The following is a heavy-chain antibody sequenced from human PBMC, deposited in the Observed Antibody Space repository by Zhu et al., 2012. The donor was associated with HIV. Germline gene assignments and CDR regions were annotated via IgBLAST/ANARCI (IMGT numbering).Heavy chain of an antibody. Sequence: EVQLVESGGVVVQPGGSLRLSCAASGFTFDDYAMHWVRQAPGKGLEWVSLISWDGGSTYYADSVKGRFTISRDNSKNSLYLQMNSLRAEDTALYYCAKDIVGYYDSSGYLDYWGQGTLVTVSS. CDR3: AKDIVGYYDSSGYLDY. CDR2: ISWDGGST. J-gene: IGHJ4*02. CDR1: GFTFDDYA. D-gene: IGHD3-22*01. V-gene: IGHV3-43D*03.